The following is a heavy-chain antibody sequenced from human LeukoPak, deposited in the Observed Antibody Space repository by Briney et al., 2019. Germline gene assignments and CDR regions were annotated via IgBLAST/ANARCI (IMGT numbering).Heavy chain of an antibody. D-gene: IGHD5-24*01. J-gene: IGHJ4*02. Sequence: SETLSLTCTVSGGSISSYYWSWIRQPPGKGLEWIGYIYDSGSTNYNPSLKSRVTISVDTSKNQFSLKLSSVTAADTAVYYCARHRSKWLQSSFDYWGQGTLVTVSS. CDR2: IYDSGST. V-gene: IGHV4-59*01. CDR1: GGSISSYY. CDR3: ARHRSKWLQSSFDY.